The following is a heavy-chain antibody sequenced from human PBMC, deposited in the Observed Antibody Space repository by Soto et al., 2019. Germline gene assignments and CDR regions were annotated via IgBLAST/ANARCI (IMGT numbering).Heavy chain of an antibody. CDR1: GFTFSSYG. D-gene: IGHD2-8*01. CDR2: IWYDGSNK. Sequence: GGSLRLSCAASGFTFSSYGMHWVRQAPGKGLEWVAVIWYDGSNKYYADSVKGRFTNTRDNSKNTLYLQMNSLRAEDTAVYYCARIDGPDAFDIWGQGTMVTVSS. V-gene: IGHV3-33*01. CDR3: ARIDGPDAFDI. J-gene: IGHJ3*02.